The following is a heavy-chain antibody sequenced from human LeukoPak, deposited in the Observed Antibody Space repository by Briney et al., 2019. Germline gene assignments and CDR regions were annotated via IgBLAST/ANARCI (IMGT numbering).Heavy chain of an antibody. Sequence: ASVKVSCKASGYTFTSYGISWVRQAPGQGLEWMGWISAYNGNTNYAQKLQGRVTMTTDTSTSTAYMELRSLRSEDTAVYYCARDGVTMIVVDYGMDVWGQGTTVTVSS. CDR1: GYTFTSYG. CDR3: ARDGVTMIVVDYGMDV. J-gene: IGHJ6*02. D-gene: IGHD3-22*01. CDR2: ISAYNGNT. V-gene: IGHV1-18*01.